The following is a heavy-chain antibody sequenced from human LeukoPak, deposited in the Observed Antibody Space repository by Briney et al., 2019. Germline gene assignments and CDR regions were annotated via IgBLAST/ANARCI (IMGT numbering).Heavy chain of an antibody. V-gene: IGHV4-38-2*02. J-gene: IGHJ4*02. CDR3: AREMVVTAYYFDY. D-gene: IGHD2-21*02. CDR1: GGSFSGYY. CDR2: IYHSGST. Sequence: SETLSLTCAVSGGSFSGYYWGWIRQPPGKGLEWIGSIYHSGSTYYNPSLKSRVTISVDTSKNQFSLRLSSVTAADTAVYYCAREMVVTAYYFDYWGQGTLVTVSS.